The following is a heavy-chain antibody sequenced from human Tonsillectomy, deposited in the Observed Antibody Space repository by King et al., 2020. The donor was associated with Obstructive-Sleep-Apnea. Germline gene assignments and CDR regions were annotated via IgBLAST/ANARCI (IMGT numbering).Heavy chain of an antibody. V-gene: IGHV3-9*01. CDR1: GFTFDDSA. D-gene: IGHD3-22*01. CDR2: ISWNSCSI. J-gene: IGHJ4*02. CDR3: AKPWGLRYDTPYFDS. Sequence: VQLVESGGGLVQPGRSLRLSCAASGFTFDDSAMHWGRPAPGKGLEGVSGISWNSCSIGYADSVKGRFTISTDNAQNSLYLQMNSLRAEDTALYYCAKPWGLRYDTPYFDSWGQGTLVIVSS.